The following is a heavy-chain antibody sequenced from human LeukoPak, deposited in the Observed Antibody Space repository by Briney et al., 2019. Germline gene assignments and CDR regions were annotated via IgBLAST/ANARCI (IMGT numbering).Heavy chain of an antibody. CDR3: ARDFAAMVTNGFDN. V-gene: IGHV1-46*01. J-gene: IGHJ3*02. Sequence: GASVKVSCKVSGYTFTRYYMHWVRQAPGQGLEWMGMINPSGGTTTYAQKFQGRVTMTRDTSTRTVYMELSSLRSEDTAMYYCARDFAAMVTNGFDNWGQGTMVTVS. CDR2: INPSGGTT. D-gene: IGHD5-18*01. CDR1: GYTFTRYY.